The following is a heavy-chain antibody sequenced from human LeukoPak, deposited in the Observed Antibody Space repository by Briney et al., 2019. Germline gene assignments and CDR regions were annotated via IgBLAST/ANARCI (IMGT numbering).Heavy chain of an antibody. V-gene: IGHV3-15*07. D-gene: IGHD7-27*01. J-gene: IGHJ4*02. CDR2: IRRNTDTGTT. CDR1: GFNFADTW. Sequence: GGSLRLSCAASGFNFADTWMNWVRQPPGKGLEWVGLIRRNTDTGTTDYAAPVKGRFTISRDDSKNTLYLQMNGLRTEDTAVYYCNTQQGSWALNYWGQGVLVTVSS. CDR3: NTQQGSWALNY.